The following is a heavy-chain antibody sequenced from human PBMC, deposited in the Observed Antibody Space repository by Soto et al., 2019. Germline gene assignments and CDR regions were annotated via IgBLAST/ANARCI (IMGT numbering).Heavy chain of an antibody. J-gene: IGHJ5*02. CDR3: ARDSSGRNWFDP. D-gene: IGHD6-19*01. CDR2: ISAYNGNT. CDR1: GYTFTSYG. Sequence: ASVKVSCKASGYTFTSYGISWVRQAPGQGLEWMGWISAYNGNTNYAQKLQGRVTMTTDTSTSTAYMELWSLRSDDTAVYYCARDSSGRNWFDPWGQGTLVTVSS. V-gene: IGHV1-18*01.